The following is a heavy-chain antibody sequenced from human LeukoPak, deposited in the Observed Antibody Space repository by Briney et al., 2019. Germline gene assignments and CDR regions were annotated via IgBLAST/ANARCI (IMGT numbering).Heavy chain of an antibody. D-gene: IGHD3-9*01. V-gene: IGHV4-34*01. CDR2: INHNGST. CDR1: GGSFSDFY. J-gene: IGHJ4*02. CDR3: ASRHYDILTGYPILLFDF. Sequence: SETLSLTCAVYGGSFSDFYWSWIRQPPGKGLEWIGEINHNGSTNYNPSLKSRVTVSVDTSKNKFSLQLSSVTAADTAVYYCASRHYDILTGYPILLFDFWGQGGLVTVSS.